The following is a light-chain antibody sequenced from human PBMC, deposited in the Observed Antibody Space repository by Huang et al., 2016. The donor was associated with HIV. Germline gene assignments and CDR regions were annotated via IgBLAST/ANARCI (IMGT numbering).Light chain of an antibody. Sequence: DIQMTQSPPSLSASVGDSVTIACRASQNVNTYLNWYQQKPGQAPRLLIFAASRLRGGVPSRLSGSGSGTEFTLTISSLQLEDFATYYCQQRFSTTITFGQGTRLDIK. CDR1: QNVNTY. CDR2: AAS. CDR3: QQRFSTTIT. J-gene: IGKJ5*01. V-gene: IGKV1-39*01.